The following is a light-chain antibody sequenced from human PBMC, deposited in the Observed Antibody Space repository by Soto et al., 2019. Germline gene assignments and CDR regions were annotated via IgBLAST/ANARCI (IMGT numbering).Light chain of an antibody. CDR3: SSYTSSSTLV. Sequence: QSVLTQPASVSRSPGQSITFSCTGTSSDVGGYNYVCWYQQHPGKAPKLMIYDVSNRPSGVSNRFSGSKSGNTAALTISGLQAEDEADYYCSSYTSSSTLVFGGGTKVTVL. CDR1: SSDVGGYNY. J-gene: IGLJ2*01. CDR2: DVS. V-gene: IGLV2-14*01.